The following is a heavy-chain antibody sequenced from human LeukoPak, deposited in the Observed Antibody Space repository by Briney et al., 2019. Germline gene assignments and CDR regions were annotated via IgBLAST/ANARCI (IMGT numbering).Heavy chain of an antibody. CDR1: GGSFSGYY. V-gene: IGHV4-59*01. CDR2: IYYSGST. CDR3: ARASFYPVGFDY. D-gene: IGHD3-16*02. Sequence: SETLSLTCAVDGGSFSGYYWSWIRQPPGKGLEWIGYIYYSGSTNYNPSLKSRVTISVDTSKNQFSLKLSSVTAADTAVYYCARASFYPVGFDYWGQGTLVTVSS. J-gene: IGHJ4*02.